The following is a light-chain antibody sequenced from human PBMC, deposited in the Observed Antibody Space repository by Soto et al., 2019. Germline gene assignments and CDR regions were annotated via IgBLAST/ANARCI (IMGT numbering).Light chain of an antibody. CDR3: QTWATGIVV. Sequence: QPVLTQSPSASASLGASVKLTCTLSSGHSSYTIAWHQQRPEKGPRYLMKLDSDGSHDKGDGIPDRFSGSSSGAERYLTISSLQSDDEADYYCQTWATGIVVFGGWTQLTVL. J-gene: IGLJ2*01. CDR1: SGHSSYT. V-gene: IGLV4-69*01. CDR2: LDSDGSH.